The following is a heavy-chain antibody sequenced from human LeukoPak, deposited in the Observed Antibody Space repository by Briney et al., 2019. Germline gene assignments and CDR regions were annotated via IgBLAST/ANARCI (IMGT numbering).Heavy chain of an antibody. V-gene: IGHV4-59*01. CDR3: ARVVRDYYYYMDV. D-gene: IGHD6-13*01. Sequence: PSETLSLTCTVSGGSISSYYWSWIRQPPGKGLEWIGYIYYSGSTNYNPSLKSRVTISVDTSKNQFSLKLSSVTAADTAVYYCARVVRDYYYYMDVWGKGTTVTISS. J-gene: IGHJ6*03. CDR2: IYYSGST. CDR1: GGSISSYY.